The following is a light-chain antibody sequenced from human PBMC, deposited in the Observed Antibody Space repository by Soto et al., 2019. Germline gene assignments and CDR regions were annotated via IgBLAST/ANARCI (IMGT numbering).Light chain of an antibody. J-gene: IGLJ3*02. Sequence: QPVLTQPPSASGTPGQRVTISCSGSSSNIGNNSVYWYQQLPGTAPKLLIYTNNQRPSGVPDRFSGSKSGTSASLAISGGRSEDEADYYWAAWDDSLCWVFGGGTKLTVL. CDR1: SSNIGNNS. V-gene: IGLV1-47*01. CDR2: TNN. CDR3: AAWDDSLCWV.